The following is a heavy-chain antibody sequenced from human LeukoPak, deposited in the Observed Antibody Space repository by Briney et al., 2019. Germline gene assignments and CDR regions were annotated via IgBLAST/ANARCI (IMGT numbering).Heavy chain of an antibody. CDR1: GGSISTYY. CDR2: IHASGPT. V-gene: IGHV4-4*09. J-gene: IGHJ4*02. Sequence: PSETLSLTCTVSGGSISTYYWSWIRPPPGKGLEWIAYIHASGPTNYNPSLKSRITISVDTSKNQFSLKLSSVTAADTAVYYCARHDAGIAARPFDNWGQGTLVTVSS. D-gene: IGHD6-6*01. CDR3: ARHDAGIAARPFDN.